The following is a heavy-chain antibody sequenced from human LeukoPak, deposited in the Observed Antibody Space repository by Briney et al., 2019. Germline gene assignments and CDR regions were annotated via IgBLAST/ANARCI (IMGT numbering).Heavy chain of an antibody. D-gene: IGHD3-16*01. J-gene: IGHJ4*02. CDR2: ISGSGDNT. V-gene: IGHV3-23*01. Sequence: GGSLRLSCAASGFTFSNYAMSWVRQAPGKGLEWVSAISGSGDNTNYADSVKDRLTISRDNSKNTLYLQMSSLRAEDTAVYYCARDPAPTIGVGYFDYWGQGTLVTVSS. CDR1: GFTFSNYA. CDR3: ARDPAPTIGVGYFDY.